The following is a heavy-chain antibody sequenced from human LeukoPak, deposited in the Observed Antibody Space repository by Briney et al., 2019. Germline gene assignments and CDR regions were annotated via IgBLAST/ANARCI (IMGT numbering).Heavy chain of an antibody. V-gene: IGHV1-3*01. Sequence: GASVKVSCKASRYIFANYGMHWVRQAPGQGPEWMGWINAGEGKTKYLQKYQDRVTITRVTSASTAYMELSSLRSEDTAVYYCARGSGWSEYYAMDVWGQGTTVIVSS. J-gene: IGHJ6*02. D-gene: IGHD6-19*01. CDR3: ARGSGWSEYYAMDV. CDR2: INAGEGKT. CDR1: RYIFANYG.